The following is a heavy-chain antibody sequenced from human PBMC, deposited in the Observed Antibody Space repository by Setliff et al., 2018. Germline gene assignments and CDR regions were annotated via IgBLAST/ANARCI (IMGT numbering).Heavy chain of an antibody. CDR2: IFYSGSA. D-gene: IGHD2-8*01. Sequence: SETLSLTCSVSGGSISPYYWIWIRQSPGKGLEWIGYIFYSGSARYNPSLESRVTMSVDTSKNQISLKLTSVTAADTAVYYCAGQDRFCDRSVFVEYFQHWGQGALVTVS. J-gene: IGHJ1*01. V-gene: IGHV4-59*08. CDR3: AGQDRFCDRSVFVEYFQH. CDR1: GGSISPYY.